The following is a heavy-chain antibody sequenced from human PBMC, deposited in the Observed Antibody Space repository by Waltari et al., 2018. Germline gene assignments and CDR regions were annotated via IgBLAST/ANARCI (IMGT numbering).Heavy chain of an antibody. J-gene: IGHJ4*02. CDR2: ISYDGSNK. CDR3: ARDAPSGSSWLY. Sequence: QVQLVESGGGVVQPGRSLRLSCAASGFTFSSYAMHWVRQAPGKGQEWVAVISYDGSNKYYADSVKGRFTISRDNSKNTLYLQMNSLRAEDTAVYYCARDAPSGSSWLYWGQGTLVTVSS. CDR1: GFTFSSYA. D-gene: IGHD6-13*01. V-gene: IGHV3-30*01.